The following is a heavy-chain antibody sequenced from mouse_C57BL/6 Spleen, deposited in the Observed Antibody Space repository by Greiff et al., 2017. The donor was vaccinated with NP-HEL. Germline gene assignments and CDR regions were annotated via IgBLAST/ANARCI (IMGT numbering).Heavy chain of an antibody. D-gene: IGHD1-1*01. CDR2: IYPGDGDT. Sequence: QVQLKESGAELVKPGASVKISCKASGYAFSSYWMNWVKQRPGKGLEWIGQIYPGDGDTNYNGKFKGKATLTADKSSSTAYMQLSSLTSEDSAVYFCARDFHYYGSSYPFDYWGQGTTLTVSS. CDR1: GYAFSSYW. J-gene: IGHJ2*01. CDR3: ARDFHYYGSSYPFDY. V-gene: IGHV1-80*01.